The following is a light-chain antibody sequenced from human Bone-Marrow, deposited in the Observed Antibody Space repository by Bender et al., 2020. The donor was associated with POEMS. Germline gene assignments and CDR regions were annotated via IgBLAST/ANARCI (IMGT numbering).Light chain of an antibody. V-gene: IGLV2-14*03. CDR3: SSFTDRSTFV. J-gene: IGLJ1*01. Sequence: QSALTQPASVSGSPGQSITISCTGTSSDVGGYNHVSWYQQHPGKAPKLIIYDVSHRPSGISNRFSGSKSGNTASLTISGLQADDEADYYCSSFTDRSTFVFGSGTKVTVL. CDR1: SSDVGGYNH. CDR2: DVS.